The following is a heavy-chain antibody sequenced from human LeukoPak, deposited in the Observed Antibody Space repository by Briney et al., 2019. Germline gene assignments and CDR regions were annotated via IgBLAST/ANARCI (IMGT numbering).Heavy chain of an antibody. Sequence: GWSLRLSCAASGFTFSSYGMYWVRQAPGKVLEWVAFIRYDGSNKYYAESVKGRFTISRDNSKNTLYLQMNSLRAEDTAVYYCAKGPYYYDSSGPTTSFDYWGQGTLVTVSS. CDR3: AKGPYYYDSSGPTTSFDY. D-gene: IGHD3-22*01. CDR2: IRYDGSNK. J-gene: IGHJ4*02. CDR1: GFTFSSYG. V-gene: IGHV3-30*02.